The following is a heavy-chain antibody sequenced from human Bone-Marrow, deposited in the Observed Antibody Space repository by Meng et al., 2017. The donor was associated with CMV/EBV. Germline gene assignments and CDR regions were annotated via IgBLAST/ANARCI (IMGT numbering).Heavy chain of an antibody. Sequence: GSLRLSCSFSGGSISSYYWSWIRQPPGKGLEWIGYMYYGGSSNHNPSLKSRLSISIDTSKHHFSLVLRSLSAADTAVYYCAGGTAPRPGYWGQGTLVTVSS. D-gene: IGHD6-6*01. CDR2: MYYGGSS. CDR3: AGGTAPRPGY. V-gene: IGHV4-59*13. J-gene: IGHJ4*02. CDR1: GGSISSYY.